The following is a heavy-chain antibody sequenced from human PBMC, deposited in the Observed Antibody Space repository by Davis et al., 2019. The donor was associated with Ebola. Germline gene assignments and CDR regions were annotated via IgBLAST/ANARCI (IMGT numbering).Heavy chain of an antibody. CDR1: GFTFSVYY. CDR2: ISSSASYK. Sequence: PGGSLRLSCAASGFTFSVYYMSWIRQAPGKGPEWVSSISSSASYKNYADSVKGRFTISRDDAKKSLYLQMDSLRAEDTAVYYCEQQLGDYGGNALRYWGQGTLVTVSS. CDR3: EQQLGDYGGNALRY. D-gene: IGHD4-23*01. V-gene: IGHV3-11*06. J-gene: IGHJ4*02.